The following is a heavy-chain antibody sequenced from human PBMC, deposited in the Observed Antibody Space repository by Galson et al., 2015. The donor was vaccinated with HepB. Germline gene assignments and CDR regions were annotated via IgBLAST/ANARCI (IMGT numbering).Heavy chain of an antibody. J-gene: IGHJ4*02. CDR2: INTYSDST. Sequence: SVKVSCKASGYTFTTYTISWVRQAPGQGLEWMVRINTYSDSTIYAQKFQDRVTMTADTSTTTAYLELGSLGVDDTALYYRARGGMAAIGGPSFDSWGQGTLVTVSS. D-gene: IGHD5-24*01. V-gene: IGHV1-18*01. CDR1: GYTFTTYT. CDR3: ARGGMAAIGGPSFDS.